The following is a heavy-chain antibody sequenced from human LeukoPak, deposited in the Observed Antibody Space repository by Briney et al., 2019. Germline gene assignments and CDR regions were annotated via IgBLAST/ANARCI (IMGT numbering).Heavy chain of an antibody. J-gene: IGHJ4*02. CDR1: GFTFSSYA. CDR2: ISGSGGST. V-gene: IGHV3-23*01. D-gene: IGHD2-2*01. Sequence: GGSLGLSCAASGFTFSSYAMSWVRQAPGKGLEWVSAISGSGGSTYYADSVKGRFTISRGNSKNTLYLQMNSLRAEDTAVYYCAKFSQLYYFDYWGQGTLVTVSS. CDR3: AKFSQLYYFDY.